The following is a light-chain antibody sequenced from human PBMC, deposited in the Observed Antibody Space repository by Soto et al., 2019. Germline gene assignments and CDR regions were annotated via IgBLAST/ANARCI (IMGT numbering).Light chain of an antibody. CDR1: SSDVGGYNY. V-gene: IGLV2-14*03. J-gene: IGLJ2*01. CDR3: SSYTSSSPLV. CDR2: DVS. Sequence: QSALTQPASVSGSPGQSITISCTGTSSDVGGYNYVSWYQQHPGKAPKLIIYDVSNRPSGVSHLFSASKSGNTASLTISGLPAEDAADYCSSSYTSSSPLVFGGGTKVTVL.